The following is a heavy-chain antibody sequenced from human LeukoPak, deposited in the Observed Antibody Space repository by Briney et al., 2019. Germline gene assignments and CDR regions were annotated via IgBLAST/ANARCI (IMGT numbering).Heavy chain of an antibody. J-gene: IGHJ3*01. CDR2: ISGSGGST. CDR3: AKGQTTVMAFDV. D-gene: IGHD4-17*01. CDR1: GFNFSGYA. Sequence: SGGSLRLSCTASGFNFSGYAMSWVRQAPGKGLEWVSAISGSGGSTYYADSVKGRFTISRDNSKDTLYMQLNSPRAEDTAVYFCAKGQTTVMAFDVWGQGTMASVSS. V-gene: IGHV3-23*01.